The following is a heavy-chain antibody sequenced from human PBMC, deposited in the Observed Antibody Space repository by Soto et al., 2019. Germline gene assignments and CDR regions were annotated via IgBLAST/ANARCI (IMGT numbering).Heavy chain of an antibody. V-gene: IGHV4-30-4*01. D-gene: IGHD6-13*01. CDR1: GRSISSDDNY. Sequence: SGSLSLTCSASGRSISSDDNYWSWLRQPPGKGLEWSGYIDYSGSAYYNPSLKSRLTISIDTSKNQFSLKLSSVTAEDTAGHYCDRGALAAGTIWGQGTLVTVSS. CDR3: DRGALAAGTI. CDR2: IDYSGSA. J-gene: IGHJ4*02.